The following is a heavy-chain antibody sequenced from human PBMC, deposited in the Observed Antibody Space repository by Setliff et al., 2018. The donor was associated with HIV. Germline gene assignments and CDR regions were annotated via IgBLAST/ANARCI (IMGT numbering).Heavy chain of an antibody. CDR1: GYNFFNLG. V-gene: IGHV1-18*01. D-gene: IGHD3-22*01. CDR3: GRSETRDSRGLYY. Sequence: WASVKVSCKAPGYNFFNLGIAWVRQAPGQGLEWMGWISPYNGNTNYGQKFQGRVTMTTHTSTNTAYMELRSLRSDDTAVYYCGRSETRDSRGLYYWGQGTLVTVSS. CDR2: ISPYNGNT. J-gene: IGHJ4*02.